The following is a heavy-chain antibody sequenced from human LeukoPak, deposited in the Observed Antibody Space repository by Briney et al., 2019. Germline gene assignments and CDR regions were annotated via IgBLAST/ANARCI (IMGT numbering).Heavy chain of an antibody. CDR2: INHSGST. Sequence: SETLSLTCAVYGGSFSGYYWSWIRQPPGKGLEWIGEINHSGSTNYNPSLKSRVTISVDTSKNQFSLKLSSATAADTAVYYCARVATTHFDYWGQGTLVTVSS. CDR3: ARVATTHFDY. J-gene: IGHJ4*02. D-gene: IGHD5-12*01. CDR1: GGSFSGYY. V-gene: IGHV4-34*01.